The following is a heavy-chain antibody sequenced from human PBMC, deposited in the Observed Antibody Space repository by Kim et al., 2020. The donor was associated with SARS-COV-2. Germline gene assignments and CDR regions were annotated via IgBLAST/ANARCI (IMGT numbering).Heavy chain of an antibody. CDR3: AKFLSGVPIAARGLDY. Sequence: GGSLRLSCAASGFTFSSYAMSWVRQAPGKGLEWVSGISYSGGGTYYADSVKGRFTISRDPFKNTLYLHMNSLRAEDTAVYYCAKFLSGVPIAARGLDYWGQGTLVTVSS. CDR2: ISYSGGGT. CDR1: GFTFSSYA. V-gene: IGHV3-23*01. J-gene: IGHJ4*02. D-gene: IGHD6-6*01.